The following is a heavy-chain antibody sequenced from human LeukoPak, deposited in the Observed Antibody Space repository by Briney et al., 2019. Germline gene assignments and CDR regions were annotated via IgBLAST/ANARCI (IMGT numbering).Heavy chain of an antibody. CDR3: AGYCSSTSCAFEY. D-gene: IGHD2-2*01. Sequence: VQPGGSLRLSCAASVFTFSTYAMTWDRQAPGKGLEWVSSISGSGGSTIYADSVKGRFTISRDNSKNTLYLQMNSLRAEDTAIYYCAGYCSSTSCAFEYWGQGTLITVSS. CDR2: ISGSGGST. CDR1: VFTFSTYA. J-gene: IGHJ4*02. V-gene: IGHV3-23*01.